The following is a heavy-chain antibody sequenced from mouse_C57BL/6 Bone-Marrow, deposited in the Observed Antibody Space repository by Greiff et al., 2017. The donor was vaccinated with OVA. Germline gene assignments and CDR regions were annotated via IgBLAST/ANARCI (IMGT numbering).Heavy chain of an antibody. Sequence: VQLKQPGAELVRPGSSVKLSCKASGYTFTSYWMDWVKQRPGQGLEWIGNIYPSDSETHYNQKFKDKATLTVDKSSSTAYMQLSSLTSEDSAVYYCARPSSYVGAMDYWGQGTSVTVSS. CDR1: GYTFTSYW. CDR3: ARPSSYVGAMDY. V-gene: IGHV1-61*01. D-gene: IGHD1-1*01. J-gene: IGHJ4*01. CDR2: IYPSDSET.